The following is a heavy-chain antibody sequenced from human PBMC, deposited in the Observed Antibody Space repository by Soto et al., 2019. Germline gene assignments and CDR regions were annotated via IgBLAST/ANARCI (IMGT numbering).Heavy chain of an antibody. CDR1: GGSISSGGYS. V-gene: IGHV4-30-2*01. CDR3: ARVGGYDSSGSALQH. J-gene: IGHJ1*01. D-gene: IGHD3-22*01. Sequence: SETLSLTCAVSGGSISSGGYSWSWIRQPPGKGLEWIGYIYHSGSTYYNPSLKSRVTISVDRSKNQFSLKLSSVTAADTAVYYCARVGGYDSSGSALQHWGQGTLVTVSS. CDR2: IYHSGST.